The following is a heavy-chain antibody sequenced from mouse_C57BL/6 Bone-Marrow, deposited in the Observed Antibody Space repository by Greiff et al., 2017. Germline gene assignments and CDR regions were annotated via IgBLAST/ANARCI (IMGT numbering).Heavy chain of an antibody. D-gene: IGHD1-1*01. CDR2: IDPSDSYT. V-gene: IGHV1-69*01. CDR1: GYTFTSYW. J-gene: IGHJ3*01. CDR3: ARSHYGSSYGFAY. Sequence: QVQLQQPGAELVMPGASVKLSCKASGYTFTSYWMHWVKQRPGQGLAWIGEIDPSDSYTNYNRKFKGKSTLTVAKSSSTAYMQLSSLTSEDSAVYYCARSHYGSSYGFAYWGQGTLVTVSA.